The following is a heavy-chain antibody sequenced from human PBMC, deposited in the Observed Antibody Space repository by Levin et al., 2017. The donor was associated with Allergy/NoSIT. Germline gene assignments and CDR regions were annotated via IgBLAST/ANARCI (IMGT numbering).Heavy chain of an antibody. D-gene: IGHD5-12*01. J-gene: IGHJ3*02. CDR1: GFTFRKFG. CDR2: IWHDGSKK. CDR3: ARDGGGNSGYDLAFDI. Sequence: GGSLRLSCEVSGFTFRKFGIHWVRQAPGKGLEWVAVIWHDGSKKYYADSVEGRFTISRDDSKDTAYLQMNSLRAEDTAVYYCARDGGGNSGYDLAFDIWGQGTKVTVSP. V-gene: IGHV3-33*01.